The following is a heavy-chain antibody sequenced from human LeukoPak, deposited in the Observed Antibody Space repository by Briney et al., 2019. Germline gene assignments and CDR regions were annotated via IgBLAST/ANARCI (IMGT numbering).Heavy chain of an antibody. V-gene: IGHV4-59*01. D-gene: IGHD6-13*01. CDR3: ARGVYIAAAQYGY. CDR1: GGSISNYY. J-gene: IGHJ4*02. Sequence: SETLSLTCTVSGGSISNYYWSWIRQPPGKGLEWIGYIYYSGTTNYNPSLKSRVTTSVDTSKNQFSLKLNSVTAADTAVYYCARGVYIAAAQYGYWGQGTLVTASS. CDR2: IYYSGTT.